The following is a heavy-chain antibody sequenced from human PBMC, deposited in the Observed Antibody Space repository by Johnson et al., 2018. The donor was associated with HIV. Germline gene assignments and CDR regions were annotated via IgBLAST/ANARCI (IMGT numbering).Heavy chain of an antibody. Sequence: QVQLVESGGGLVQPGGSLRLSCAASGFIFSSYDMHWVRQAPGKGLEWVAVISYDGSNKYYADSVKGRFTISRDNSKNPLYLQMNSLRPEDTAVYYCARDLTYRTSPGVAIDAFDIWGQGTMVTVSS. CDR1: GFIFSSYD. J-gene: IGHJ3*02. CDR3: ARDLTYRTSPGVAIDAFDI. CDR2: ISYDGSNK. D-gene: IGHD3-10*01. V-gene: IGHV3-30-3*01.